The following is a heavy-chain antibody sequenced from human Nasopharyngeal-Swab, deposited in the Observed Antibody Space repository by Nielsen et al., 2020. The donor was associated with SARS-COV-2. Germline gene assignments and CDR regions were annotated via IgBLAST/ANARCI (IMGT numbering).Heavy chain of an antibody. J-gene: IGHJ5*02. CDR1: GGSISSRSYY. V-gene: IGHV4-39*01. CDR2: IYYSGST. CDR3: ARRGGAGPYYDVWSGYPKNNWVDP. Sequence: SETLSLTCTVSGGSISSRSYYWGWIRQPPGKGLVWIGSIYYSGSTYYNPSLKSRVTISVDTSKNQFSLNLSSVTAADTAVYYCARRGGAGPYYDVWSGYPKNNWVDPWGQGTLVT. D-gene: IGHD3-3*01.